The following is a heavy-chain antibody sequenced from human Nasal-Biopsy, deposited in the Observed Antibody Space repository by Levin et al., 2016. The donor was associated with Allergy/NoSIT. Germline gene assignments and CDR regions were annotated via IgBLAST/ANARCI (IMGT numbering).Heavy chain of an antibody. V-gene: IGHV3-23*01. CDR1: GFPFSTYN. J-gene: IGHJ4*02. CDR3: TKDAAAYFEILTGPDY. Sequence: GESLKISCAATGFPFSTYNMNWVRQAPGKGLEWVSGISGSAVSTYYADSVKGRFTISRDNSKNTLVLQMNSLRAEDSAQYYCTKDAAAYFEILTGPDYWGRGTLVTVSS. D-gene: IGHD3-9*01. CDR2: ISGSAVST.